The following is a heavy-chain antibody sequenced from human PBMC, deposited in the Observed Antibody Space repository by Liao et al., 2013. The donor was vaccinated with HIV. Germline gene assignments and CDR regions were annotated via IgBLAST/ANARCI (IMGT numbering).Heavy chain of an antibody. CDR2: VDHSGTT. CDR3: AREGDSSGYYYRGVV. J-gene: IGHJ6*04. D-gene: IGHD3-22*01. V-gene: IGHV4-34*01. Sequence: QVQLQQWGAGLLKPSETLSLTCAVYGGSFSGYYWSWIRQSPREGAWNSLGKVDHSGTTNYNPSLKSRLTMSLDTSKNQFSLKLTSVTAADTADYYCAREGDSSGYYYRGVVWGKGTTVTVSS. CDR1: GGSFSGYY.